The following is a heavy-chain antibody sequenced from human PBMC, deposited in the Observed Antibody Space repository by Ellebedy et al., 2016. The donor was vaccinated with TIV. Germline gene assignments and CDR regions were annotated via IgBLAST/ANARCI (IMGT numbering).Heavy chain of an antibody. CDR1: GYTFTGYY. J-gene: IGHJ6*04. CDR3: AREGCSSTSCPLDV. Sequence: ASVKVSXXASGYTFTGYYMHWVRQAPGQGLEWMGWINPNSGGTNYAQKFQGRVTMTRDTSISTAYMELSRLRSDDTAVYYCAREGCSSTSCPLDVWGKGTTVTVSS. V-gene: IGHV1-2*02. D-gene: IGHD2-2*01. CDR2: INPNSGGT.